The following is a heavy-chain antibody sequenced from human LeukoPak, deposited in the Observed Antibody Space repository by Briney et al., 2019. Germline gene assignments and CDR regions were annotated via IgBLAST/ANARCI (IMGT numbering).Heavy chain of an antibody. J-gene: IGHJ5*02. CDR2: ITTGGPNT. V-gene: IGHV3-23*01. CDR3: AKDGGLWVSAHWGDA. Sequence: GGSLRLSCTASGLPFRSYTMSWVRQAPGKGLKWVSTITTGGPNTYYADSVKGRFTVSRDDSKNTLYLQMNSLSAEDTAVYYWAKDGGLWVSAHWGDAWGRGTLVTASS. D-gene: IGHD7-27*01. CDR1: GLPFRSYT.